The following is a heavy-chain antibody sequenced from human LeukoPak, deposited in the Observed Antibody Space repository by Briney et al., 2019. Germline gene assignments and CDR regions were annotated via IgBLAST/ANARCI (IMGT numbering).Heavy chain of an antibody. CDR1: GFIFSTYG. V-gene: IGHV3-48*01. Sequence: GSLRLSCAASGFIFSTYGMNWVRQAPGKGLEWVSYISSSSSTIYYADSVKGRFTISRDNAKNSLYLQMNSLRAEDTAVYYCARSPVLLWFGELDYWGQGTLVTVSS. CDR3: ARSPVLLWFGELDY. CDR2: ISSSSSTI. D-gene: IGHD3-10*01. J-gene: IGHJ4*02.